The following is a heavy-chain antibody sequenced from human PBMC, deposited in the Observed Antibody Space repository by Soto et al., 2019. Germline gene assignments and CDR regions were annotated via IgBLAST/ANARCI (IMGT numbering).Heavy chain of an antibody. V-gene: IGHV4-34*01. CDR1: GGSFSGYY. Sequence: SETLSLTCAVYGGSFSGYYWSWIRQPPGKGLEWIGEINHSGSTNYNPSLKSRLTISVDTSKNQFSLRLSSVTAADTAVYYCLPRGRWGLFDYWGQGTLVTVSS. CDR2: INHSGST. CDR3: LPRGRWGLFDY. J-gene: IGHJ4*02. D-gene: IGHD3-10*01.